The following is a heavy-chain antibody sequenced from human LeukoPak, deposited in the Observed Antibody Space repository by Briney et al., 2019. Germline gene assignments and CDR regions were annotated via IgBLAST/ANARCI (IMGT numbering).Heavy chain of an antibody. CDR2: IIPIFGTA. Sequence: SVKVSCKASGGTFSSYAISWVRQAPGQGLEWMGGIIPIFGTANYAQKFQGRVTITTDESTSTAYMELSSLRSEDTAVYYCARDPLHYDILTGYYSRGYFDYWGQGTLVTVSS. D-gene: IGHD3-9*01. CDR1: GGTFSSYA. V-gene: IGHV1-69*05. J-gene: IGHJ4*02. CDR3: ARDPLHYDILTGYYSRGYFDY.